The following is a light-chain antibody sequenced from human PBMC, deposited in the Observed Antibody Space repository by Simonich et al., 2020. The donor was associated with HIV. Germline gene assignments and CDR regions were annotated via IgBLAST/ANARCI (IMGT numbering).Light chain of an antibody. CDR3: SSYAGSNNWV. V-gene: IGLV2-8*01. CDR2: EVN. Sequence: QSALTQPASVSGSPGQSITISCTGTSSDVGSYNLVSWYQQHPGKAPKLLISEVNKRPSGVPDRFSGSKSYNTASLTVSGLQAEDEADYYCSSYAGSNNWVFGGGTKLTVL. J-gene: IGLJ3*02. CDR1: SSDVGSYNL.